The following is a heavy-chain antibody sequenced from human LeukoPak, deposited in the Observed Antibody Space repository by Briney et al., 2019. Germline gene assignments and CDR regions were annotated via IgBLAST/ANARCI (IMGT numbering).Heavy chain of an antibody. J-gene: IGHJ4*02. Sequence: GASVKVSCKASGYTFTGYYMHWVRQAPGQGLEWMGWINPNSGGTNYAQKFQGRVTMTRDTSISTAYMELSRLRSDDTAVYYCARDRKAGYYYGSGPYWGYWGQGTLVTASS. D-gene: IGHD3-10*01. V-gene: IGHV1-2*02. CDR1: GYTFTGYY. CDR3: ARDRKAGYYYGSGPYWGY. CDR2: INPNSGGT.